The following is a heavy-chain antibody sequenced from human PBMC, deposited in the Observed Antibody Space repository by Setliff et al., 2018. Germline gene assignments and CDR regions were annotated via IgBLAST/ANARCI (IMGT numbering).Heavy chain of an antibody. CDR1: GGTFRTQA. CDR2: IIPLFGTP. V-gene: IGHV1-69*13. Sequence: SVKVSCKSSGGTFRTQAISWVRQAPGQGLEWVGGIIPLFGTPSYAEKFQVRVSITADESTNTAYMDLSGLRFEDTAVYYCATPAPPTRTHPRGSFDGFGGNYYYYLDVWGTGTTVTVSS. D-gene: IGHD3-3*01. J-gene: IGHJ6*03. CDR3: ATPAPPTRTHPRGSFDGFGGNYYYYLDV.